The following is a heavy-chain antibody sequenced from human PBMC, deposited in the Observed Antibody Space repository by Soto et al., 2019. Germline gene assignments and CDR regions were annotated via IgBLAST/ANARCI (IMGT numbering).Heavy chain of an antibody. CDR2: IWWNSGSI. D-gene: IGHD3-10*01. Sequence: EVQLVESGGGLVQPGRSLRLSCAASGFTFDDYAMHWVRQAPGKGLEWVSGIWWNSGSIGYADSVKGRFTISRDNAKNSLYLQMNSMRAEGTALYYCAKLMIPIWFGEQVDYWGQGTLVTVSS. CDR1: GFTFDDYA. V-gene: IGHV3-9*01. CDR3: AKLMIPIWFGEQVDY. J-gene: IGHJ4*01.